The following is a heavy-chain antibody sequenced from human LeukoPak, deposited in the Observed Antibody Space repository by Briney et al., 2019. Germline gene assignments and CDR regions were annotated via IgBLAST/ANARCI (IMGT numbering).Heavy chain of an antibody. D-gene: IGHD5-18*01. Sequence: SETLSLTCTVSGGSISSSSYSWGWIRQPPGKGLEWIGSIYYSGSTYYNPSLKSRVTISVDTSKNQFSLKLSSVTAADTAVYYCARHRDTAMAPLDYWGQGTLVTVSS. J-gene: IGHJ4*02. V-gene: IGHV4-39*01. CDR3: ARHRDTAMAPLDY. CDR2: IYYSGST. CDR1: GGSISSSSYS.